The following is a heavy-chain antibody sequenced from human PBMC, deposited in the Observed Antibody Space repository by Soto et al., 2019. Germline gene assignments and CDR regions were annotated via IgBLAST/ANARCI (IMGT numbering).Heavy chain of an antibody. CDR3: ATVGDIVVVPAATGVEYYFDY. D-gene: IGHD2-2*01. CDR1: GYTFTYRY. J-gene: IGHJ4*02. V-gene: IGHV1-45*02. Sequence: SVKVSCKASGYTFTYRYLHWVRQAPGQALEWMGWITPFNGIANYAQKFQGRVTITADKSTSTAYMELSSLRSEDTAVYYCATVGDIVVVPAATGVEYYFDYWGQRTLVTVSS. CDR2: ITPFNGIA.